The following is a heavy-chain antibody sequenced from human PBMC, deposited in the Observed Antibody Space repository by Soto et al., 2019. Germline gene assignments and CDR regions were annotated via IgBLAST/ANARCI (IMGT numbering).Heavy chain of an antibody. CDR3: ARRGTISSAHHFDR. CDR1: GFTFSGYN. J-gene: IGHJ4*02. Sequence: QVQLVESGGGLVKPGGSLRLSCAASGFTFSGYNMSWIRQAPGKGLEWVSYIPSSGSNTFDGESVKGRFTIXRXNTVXXLXXXXXXXXXXXXXXXXXARRGTISSAHHFDRWGQGTLVTVSS. CDR2: IPSSGSNT. V-gene: IGHV3-11*01. D-gene: IGHD6-6*01.